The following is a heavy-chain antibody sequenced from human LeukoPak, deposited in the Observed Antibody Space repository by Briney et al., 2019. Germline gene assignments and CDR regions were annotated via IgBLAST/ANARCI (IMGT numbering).Heavy chain of an antibody. V-gene: IGHV3-64*01. CDR1: GFTFSKYA. CDR3: ARDMYYGSGRHSPWFDP. D-gene: IGHD3-10*01. CDR2: INRNGGST. J-gene: IGHJ5*02. Sequence: GGCLRLSCAASGFTFSKYAIHWVRQAPGRGLEYVSDINRNGGSTYYANSVKGRYTISRDNSKNTVYLQIGSLRAEDMAVYYCARDMYYGSGRHSPWFDPWGQGTLVTVSS.